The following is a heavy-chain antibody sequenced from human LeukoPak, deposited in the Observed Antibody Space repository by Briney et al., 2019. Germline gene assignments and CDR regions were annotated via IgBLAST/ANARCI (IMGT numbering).Heavy chain of an antibody. CDR3: ARHPASGWFDP. CDR1: GGSISTGTNY. V-gene: IGHV4-39*01. J-gene: IGHJ5*02. D-gene: IGHD2-2*01. CDR2: IYYSGST. Sequence: SETLSLTXTVSGGSISTGTNYWSWIRQPPGKGLEWIGSIYYSGSTYYNSSLKSRVTISVDTSKKQFSLKVTSVTAADTAVYYCARHPASGWFDPWGQGTLVTVSS.